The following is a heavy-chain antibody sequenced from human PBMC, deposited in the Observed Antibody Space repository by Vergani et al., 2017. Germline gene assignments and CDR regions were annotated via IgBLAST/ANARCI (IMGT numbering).Heavy chain of an antibody. CDR1: GYTFTDHY. J-gene: IGHJ5*02. D-gene: IGHD1-26*01. V-gene: IGHV1-69-2*01. Sequence: EVQLVQSGAEVKKPGATMKISCKVSGYTFTDHYMHWVKQAPGKGLEWMGLVDPEDGETIYAEKFKGRVTIAADTSTDTAHLELSSLRSEDTAVYYCAGDGVGATNNWFDPWGQGTLVTVSS. CDR2: VDPEDGET. CDR3: AGDGVGATNNWFDP.